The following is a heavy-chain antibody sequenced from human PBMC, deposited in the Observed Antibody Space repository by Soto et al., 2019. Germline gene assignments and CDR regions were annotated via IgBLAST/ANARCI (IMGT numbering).Heavy chain of an antibody. CDR1: GFTFSSYA. V-gene: IGHV3-30-3*01. Sequence: QVQLVESGGGVVQPGRSLRLSCAASGFTFSSYAMHWVRQAPGKGLEWVAVISYDGSNKYYADPVKGRFTISRDNSKNTLYLQKNSLRAEDTAVYYCAREGGSGSYYNYYYYYGMDVWGQGTTVTVSS. CDR2: ISYDGSNK. D-gene: IGHD3-10*01. CDR3: AREGGSGSYYNYYYYYGMDV. J-gene: IGHJ6*02.